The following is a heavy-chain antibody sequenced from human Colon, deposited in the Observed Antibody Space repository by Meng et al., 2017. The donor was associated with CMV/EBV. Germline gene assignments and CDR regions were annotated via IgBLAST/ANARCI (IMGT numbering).Heavy chain of an antibody. CDR3: AKDRIGYDFWSGYPRGNYGMDV. V-gene: IGHV3-23*03. CDR1: GYTFSSYV. J-gene: IGHJ6*02. CDR2: IYGGRSRT. Sequence: GESLKISCAASGYTFSSYVMSWVRQAPGKGLEWVSDIYGGRSRTHYADSVKGRFTISRDNSQNTLYLQMDSLRAEDTAVYYCAKDRIGYDFWSGYPRGNYGMDVWGQGTTVTVSS. D-gene: IGHD3-3*01.